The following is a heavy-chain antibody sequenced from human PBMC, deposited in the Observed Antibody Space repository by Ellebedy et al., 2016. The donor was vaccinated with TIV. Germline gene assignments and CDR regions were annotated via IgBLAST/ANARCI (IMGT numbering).Heavy chain of an antibody. Sequence: GSLRLXXAVYGGSFSGYYWSWIRQPPGKGLEWIGEINHSGSTNYNPSLKSRVTISVDTSKNQFSLKLSSVTAADTAVYYCARGSRRITIFGVASPGDYWGQGTLVTVSS. CDR3: ARGSRRITIFGVASPGDY. D-gene: IGHD3-3*01. J-gene: IGHJ4*02. CDR1: GGSFSGYY. CDR2: INHSGST. V-gene: IGHV4-34*01.